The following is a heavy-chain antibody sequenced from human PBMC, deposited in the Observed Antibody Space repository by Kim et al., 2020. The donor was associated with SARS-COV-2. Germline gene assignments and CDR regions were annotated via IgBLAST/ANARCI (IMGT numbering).Heavy chain of an antibody. J-gene: IGHJ4*02. V-gene: IGHV4-59*08. CDR2: VYSSGSA. CDR3: ARRITSWNQRSYFDS. Sequence: SETLSLTCTVSDGSISDYYWTWIRQPPGKGLEWIGYVYSSGSANYNPSLKSRITVSVDTSKNQFSLRLSSVTAADTAVYYCARRITSWNQRSYFDSWGQGTLVTVSS. D-gene: IGHD1-1*01. CDR1: DGSISDYY.